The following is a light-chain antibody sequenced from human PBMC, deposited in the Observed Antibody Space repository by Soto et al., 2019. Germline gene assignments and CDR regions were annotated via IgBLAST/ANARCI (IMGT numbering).Light chain of an antibody. CDR1: QSVSSY. CDR2: DAS. Sequence: EIVLTQSPATLSLSPGERATLSCRASQSVSSYLAWYQQKPGQAPRLLIYDASNRATGIPARFSGSGSGTDFPLTISSLEPEDFAVYYCQQRSNWPPITFGQRTRLQIK. J-gene: IGKJ5*01. V-gene: IGKV3-11*01. CDR3: QQRSNWPPIT.